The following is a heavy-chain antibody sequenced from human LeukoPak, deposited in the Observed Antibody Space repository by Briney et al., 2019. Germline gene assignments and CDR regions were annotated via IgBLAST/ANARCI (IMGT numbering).Heavy chain of an antibody. J-gene: IGHJ4*02. CDR1: GFTFSSYD. D-gene: IGHD5-24*01. CDR3: ARLRDGYNYDY. Sequence: PGGSLRLSCAASGFTFSSYDMNWVRRAPGRGLEWVSSISSTTSYIYYADSVRGRFTISRDNAKNSLYLQMNSLRAEDTAVYYRARLRDGYNYDYWGQGTLVTVSS. V-gene: IGHV3-21*01. CDR2: ISSTTSYI.